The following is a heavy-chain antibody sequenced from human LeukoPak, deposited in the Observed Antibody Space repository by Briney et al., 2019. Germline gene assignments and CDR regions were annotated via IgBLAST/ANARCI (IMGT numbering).Heavy chain of an antibody. D-gene: IGHD3-9*01. V-gene: IGHV3-7*01. CDR3: GRDRYFQY. CDR1: GFSFGSFW. Sequence: GGSLRLSCVASGFSFGSFWMSWVRQAPGKGLEWVANTKEDGSEEHYLESVKGRFTISRDNAKNIVFLQMNSLREEDSAVYYCGRDRYFQYWGQGTGVIVSS. CDR2: TKEDGSEE. J-gene: IGHJ1*01.